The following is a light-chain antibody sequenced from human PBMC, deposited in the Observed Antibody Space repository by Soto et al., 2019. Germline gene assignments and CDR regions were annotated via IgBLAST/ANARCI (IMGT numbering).Light chain of an antibody. V-gene: IGKV4-1*01. J-gene: IGKJ4*01. CDR1: QSILYYSNNKHY. CDR3: QQYYSNPPT. CDR2: WAS. Sequence: DIVMTQSPDSLAVSLGERATINCKSSQSILYYSNNKHYLAWYQQKPGQPPKLLIFWASTRESGVPDRFSGIASGTDFALTISSLQAEDVAVYYCQQYYSNPPTFGGETKVEIK.